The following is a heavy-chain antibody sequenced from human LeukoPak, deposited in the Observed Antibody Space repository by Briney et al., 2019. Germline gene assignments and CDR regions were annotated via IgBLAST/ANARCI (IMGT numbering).Heavy chain of an antibody. V-gene: IGHV1-2*02. D-gene: IGHD1-26*01. J-gene: IGHJ4*02. CDR2: INPNSGGT. Sequence: ASVKVSCKASGYTFTGYYMHWVRQAPGQGLEWMGWINPNSGGTNYAQKFQGRVTMTRDTSISTAYMELSRLRSDDTAVYYCARDGGGSYYVHFDYWGQGTLVTVSS. CDR3: ARDGGGSYYVHFDY. CDR1: GYTFTGYY.